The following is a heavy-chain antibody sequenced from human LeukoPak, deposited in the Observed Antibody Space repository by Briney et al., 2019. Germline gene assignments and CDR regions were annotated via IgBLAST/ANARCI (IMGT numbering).Heavy chain of an antibody. J-gene: IGHJ3*02. D-gene: IGHD3-10*01. V-gene: IGHV4-59*08. CDR2: IYYSGST. Sequence: SETLSLTRTVSGGSISSYYWSWIQQPPGKGLEWIGYIYYSGSTNYNPSLKSRVTISVDTSKNQFSLKLSSVTAADTAVYYCARRNYYGSGGSLLGAFDIWGQGTMVTVSS. CDR1: GGSISSYY. CDR3: ARRNYYGSGGSLLGAFDI.